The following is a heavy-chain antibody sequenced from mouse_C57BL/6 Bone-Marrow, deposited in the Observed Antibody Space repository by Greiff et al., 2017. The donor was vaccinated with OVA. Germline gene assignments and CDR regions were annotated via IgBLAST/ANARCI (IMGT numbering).Heavy chain of an antibody. D-gene: IGHD1-1*01. CDR2: IDPSDSET. Sequence: VQLQQPGAELVRPGSSVKLSCKASGYTFTSYWMHRVKQRPIQGLEWIGNIDPSDSETHYNQKFKDKATLTVDKSSSTAYMQLSSLTSEDSAVYYCAREGIPGSRRGWFAYWGQGTLVTVSA. V-gene: IGHV1-52*01. CDR1: GYTFTSYW. J-gene: IGHJ3*01. CDR3: AREGIPGSRRGWFAY.